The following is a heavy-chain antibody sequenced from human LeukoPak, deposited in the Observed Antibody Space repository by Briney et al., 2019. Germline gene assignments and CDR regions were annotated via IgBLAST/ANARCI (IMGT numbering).Heavy chain of an antibody. D-gene: IGHD3-22*01. Sequence: PGGSLRLSCAASGFTFSSYSMNWVRQAPGKGLEWVSYISSSSSTIYYADSVKGRFTISRDNAKNSLYLQMNSLRAEDTAMYYCARDSGYYDSSGYFYYYYMDVWGKGTTVTVSS. CDR1: GFTFSSYS. CDR3: ARDSGYYDSSGYFYYYYMDV. V-gene: IGHV3-48*01. CDR2: ISSSSSTI. J-gene: IGHJ6*03.